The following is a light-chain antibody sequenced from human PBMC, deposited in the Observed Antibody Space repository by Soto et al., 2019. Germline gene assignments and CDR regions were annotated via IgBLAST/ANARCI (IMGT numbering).Light chain of an antibody. Sequence: EIVMTQSPVTLSVSPGERATLSCRASQSINRKLAWYQQRPGQAPRLLISDASIRATGIPARFSGSGSGTEFTLTISSLQSEDFVVYYCKPYDSWCPWTFGGGTRVEIK. CDR1: QSINRK. J-gene: IGKJ4*02. CDR3: KPYDSWCPWT. V-gene: IGKV3-15*01. CDR2: DAS.